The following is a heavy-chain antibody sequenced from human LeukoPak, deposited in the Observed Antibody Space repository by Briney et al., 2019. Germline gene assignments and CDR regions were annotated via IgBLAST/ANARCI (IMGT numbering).Heavy chain of an antibody. J-gene: IGHJ6*03. D-gene: IGHD3-10*01. V-gene: IGHV3-21*01. CDR1: GFTFNSYS. CDR3: AREDYSGSYYGYYYYYYMDV. Sequence: PGGSLRLSCAASGFTFNSYSMIWVRQAPGKGLEGVSSISSSSSYIYYADSVKGRFTISRDNAKNSLYLQMNSLRAEDTAVYYCAREDYSGSYYGYYYYYYMDVWGKGTTVTVSS. CDR2: ISSSSSYI.